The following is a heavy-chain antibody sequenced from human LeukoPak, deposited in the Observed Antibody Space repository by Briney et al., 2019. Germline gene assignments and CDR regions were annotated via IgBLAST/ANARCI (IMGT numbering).Heavy chain of an antibody. J-gene: IGHJ4*02. CDR3: ATGGYSSGWYGGGFDY. CDR1: GYTFTSYG. Sequence: ASVKVSCKASGYTFTSYGISWVRQAPGQGLEWMGWISAYNGNTNYAQKLQGRVTMTTDTSTSTAYMELRSLRSEDTAVYYCATGGYSSGWYGGGFDYWGQGTLVTVSS. D-gene: IGHD6-19*01. V-gene: IGHV1-18*01. CDR2: ISAYNGNT.